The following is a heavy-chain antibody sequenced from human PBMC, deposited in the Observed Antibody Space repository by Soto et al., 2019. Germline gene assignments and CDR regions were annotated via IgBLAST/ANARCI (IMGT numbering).Heavy chain of an antibody. Sequence: GGSLRLSCAASGFTFNTYAMSWVRQAPGQGLEWFSAITGSGDDTYHADSVKGRFTISRDNSKNTLYLKMNSLRVEDTAVYYCAKGSSTSRPYYFDYWGQGTLVTVSS. CDR2: ITGSGDDT. V-gene: IGHV3-23*01. CDR1: GFTFNTYA. D-gene: IGHD2-2*01. J-gene: IGHJ4*02. CDR3: AKGSSTSRPYYFDY.